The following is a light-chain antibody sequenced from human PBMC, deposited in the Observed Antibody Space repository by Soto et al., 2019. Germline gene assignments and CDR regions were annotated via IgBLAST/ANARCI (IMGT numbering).Light chain of an antibody. CDR3: CSYAGSNTCV. V-gene: IGLV2-14*01. CDR1: NGDVGAYDY. Sequence: QSALTQPASVSGSPGQSITISCTGTNGDVGAYDYVSWYQQHPGKAPKLMISQVNNRPSGVSNRFSGSKFGNTASLTVSGLQAEDEADYYCCSYAGSNTCVFGGGTKVTVL. CDR2: QVN. J-gene: IGLJ3*02.